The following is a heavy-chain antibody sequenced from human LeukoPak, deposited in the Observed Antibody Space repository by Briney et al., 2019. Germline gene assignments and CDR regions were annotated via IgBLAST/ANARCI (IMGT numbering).Heavy chain of an antibody. D-gene: IGHD3-10*01. V-gene: IGHV3-7*01. CDR3: ARLGEGVFDY. Sequence: GGSLRLSCAFSGFTFSSHYMSWVRQAPGKGLEWVANIKQDGSEKYYVDSVKGRFTISRDNAKNSLYLQMNSLRAEDTAVYYCARLGEGVFDYWGQGTLVTVSS. CDR2: IKQDGSEK. CDR1: GFTFSSHY. J-gene: IGHJ4*02.